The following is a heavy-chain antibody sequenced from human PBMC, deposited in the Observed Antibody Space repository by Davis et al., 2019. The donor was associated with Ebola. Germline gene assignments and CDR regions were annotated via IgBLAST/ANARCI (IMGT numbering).Heavy chain of an antibody. CDR2: INHSGST. CDR1: GGSFSISY. D-gene: IGHD4-11*01. V-gene: IGHV4-34*01. CDR3: ARASTVTPFDY. J-gene: IGHJ4*02. Sequence: GSLRLSCAVYGGSFSISYWSWIRQPPGKGLEWIGEINHSGSTNYNPSLKSRVTISVDTSKNQFSLKLSSVTAADTAVYYCARASTVTPFDYWGQGTLVTVSS.